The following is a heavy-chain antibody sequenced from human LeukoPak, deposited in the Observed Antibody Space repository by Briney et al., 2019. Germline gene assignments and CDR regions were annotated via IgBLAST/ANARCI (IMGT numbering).Heavy chain of an antibody. J-gene: IGHJ4*02. CDR3: AAYDFWSGYGY. D-gene: IGHD3-3*01. V-gene: IGHV3-21*01. CDR2: ISSGSSYI. Sequence: PGGSLRLSCAASEFTFSSYSMNWVRQAPGKGLEWVSSISSGSSYIYYADSVKGRFTISRDNARNSLYLQMNSLRAEDTAVYYCAAYDFWSGYGYWGQGTLVTVSS. CDR1: EFTFSSYS.